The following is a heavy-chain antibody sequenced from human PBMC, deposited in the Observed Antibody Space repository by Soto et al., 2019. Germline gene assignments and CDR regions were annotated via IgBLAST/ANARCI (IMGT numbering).Heavy chain of an antibody. D-gene: IGHD1-26*01. CDR1: GGSVNNNDYY. CDR3: ARDSGSGSL. V-gene: IGHV4-30-4*01. CDR2: MHYSGST. J-gene: IGHJ1*01. Sequence: QVQLQESGPGLVKASQTLSLTCTVSGGSVNNNDYYWSWIRQPPGKGLEWIGNMHYSGSTGYNPSLGXRXSXAVDTSKNHFSLKMNSVPPADTAVYYCARDSGSGSLWGQGTLVTVSS.